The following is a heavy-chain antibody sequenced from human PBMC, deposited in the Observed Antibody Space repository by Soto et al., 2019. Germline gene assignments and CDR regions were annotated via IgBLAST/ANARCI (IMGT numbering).Heavy chain of an antibody. V-gene: IGHV6-1*01. CDR2: TYYRSKWYN. Sequence: SQTLSLTCAISGDSVSSNSAAWNWIRQSPSRGLEWLGRTYYRSKWYNDYAVSVKSRITINPDTSKNQFSLQLNSATPEDTAVYYCASVGKWNELSWFDPWCQGPLVTVST. CDR1: GDSVSSNSAA. D-gene: IGHD1-1*01. CDR3: ASVGKWNELSWFDP. J-gene: IGHJ5*02.